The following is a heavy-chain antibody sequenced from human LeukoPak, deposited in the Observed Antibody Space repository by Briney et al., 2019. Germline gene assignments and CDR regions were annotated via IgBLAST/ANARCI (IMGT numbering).Heavy chain of an antibody. V-gene: IGHV4-34*01. CDR3: ARAWIQLWLPFYAFDI. CDR1: GGSFSGYY. CDR2: INHSGST. Sequence: SETLSLTCAVYGGSFSGYYWSWIRQPPGKGLEWIGEINHSGSTNYNPSLKSRVTISVDTSKNQFSLKLSSVTAADTAVYYCARAWIQLWLPFYAFDIWGQGTMVTVSS. J-gene: IGHJ3*02. D-gene: IGHD5-18*01.